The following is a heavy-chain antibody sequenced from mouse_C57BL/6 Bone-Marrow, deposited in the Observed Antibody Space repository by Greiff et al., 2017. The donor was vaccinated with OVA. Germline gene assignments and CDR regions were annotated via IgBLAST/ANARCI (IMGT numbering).Heavy chain of an antibody. V-gene: IGHV1-54*01. CDR1: GYAFTNYL. Sequence: VKLMESGAELVRPGTSVKVSCKASGYAFTNYLIEWVKQRPGQGLEWIGVINPGSGGTNYNEKFKGKATLTADKSSSTAYMQLSSLTSEDSAVYFCARYYYGSSYWYFDVWGTGTTVTVSS. J-gene: IGHJ1*03. D-gene: IGHD1-1*01. CDR2: INPGSGGT. CDR3: ARYYYGSSYWYFDV.